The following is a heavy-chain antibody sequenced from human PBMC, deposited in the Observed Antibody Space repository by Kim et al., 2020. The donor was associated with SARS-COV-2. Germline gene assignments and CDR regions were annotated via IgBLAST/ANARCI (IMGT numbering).Heavy chain of an antibody. CDR3: ARHSIDYYGSGSYYNLDYYYGMDV. D-gene: IGHD3-10*01. CDR2: IYYSGST. Sequence: SETLSLTCTVSGGSISSSSYYWGWIRQPPGKGLEWIGSIYYSGSTYYNPSLKSRVTISVDTSKNQFSLKLSSVTAADTAVYYCARHSIDYYGSGSYYNLDYYYGMDVWGQGTTVTVSS. CDR1: GGSISSSSYY. V-gene: IGHV4-39*01. J-gene: IGHJ6*02.